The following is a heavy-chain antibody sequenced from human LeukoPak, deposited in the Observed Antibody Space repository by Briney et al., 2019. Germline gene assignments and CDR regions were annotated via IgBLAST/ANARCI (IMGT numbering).Heavy chain of an antibody. D-gene: IGHD2-15*01. CDR3: ARDNCSGGSCYRKDFDY. Sequence: PGGSLRLSCAASGFTFSSYEMNWVRQAPGRGLEWVSYISSSGSTIYYADSVKGRFTISRDNAKNSLYLQMNSLRAEDTAVYYCARDNCSGGSCYRKDFDYWGQGTLVTVSS. J-gene: IGHJ4*02. CDR1: GFTFSSYE. CDR2: ISSSGSTI. V-gene: IGHV3-48*03.